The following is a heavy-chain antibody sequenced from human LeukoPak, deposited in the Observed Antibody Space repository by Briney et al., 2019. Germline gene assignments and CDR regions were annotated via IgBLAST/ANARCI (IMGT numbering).Heavy chain of an antibody. J-gene: IGHJ4*02. CDR3: VSGERGYSGFDAYFDY. CDR1: GGSFSGYY. V-gene: IGHV4-34*01. D-gene: IGHD5-12*01. CDR2: INHSGST. Sequence: SETLSLTCAVYGGSFSGYYWSWIRQPPGKGLEWIGEINHSGSTNYNPSLKSRVTISVDTSKNQFSLKLSSVTAADTAVYYCVSGERGYSGFDAYFDYWGQGTLVTVSS.